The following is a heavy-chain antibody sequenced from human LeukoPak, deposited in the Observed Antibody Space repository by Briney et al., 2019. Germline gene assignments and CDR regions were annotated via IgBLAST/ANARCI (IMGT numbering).Heavy chain of an antibody. J-gene: IGHJ3*02. Sequence: PGGSLRLSCVASGFTFSSYSMQWVRQTPGKGLEWVGILSYDGTNTYYGESVKGRFTISRDNSQNTVYLQMNSLRAEDTAVYYCAKDRLRYYYDSSGSEAFDIWGQGTMVTVSS. D-gene: IGHD3-22*01. CDR2: LSYDGTNT. CDR3: AKDRLRYYYDSSGSEAFDI. V-gene: IGHV3-30*18. CDR1: GFTFSSYS.